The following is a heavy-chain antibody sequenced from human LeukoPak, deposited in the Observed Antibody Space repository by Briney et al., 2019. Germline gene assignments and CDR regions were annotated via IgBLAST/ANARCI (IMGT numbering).Heavy chain of an antibody. Sequence: PGGSLRLSCAAPGFTLSSSGMHWVRQAPGKGLDWVAVISYDGSNKYYADSVKGRFTISRDNSKNTLFLQMNSLRVDDTAVYYCAKGAEAATAFPHAFNIWGQGTMVTVSS. CDR1: GFTLSSSG. V-gene: IGHV3-30*18. D-gene: IGHD2/OR15-2a*01. J-gene: IGHJ3*02. CDR3: AKGAEAATAFPHAFNI. CDR2: ISYDGSNK.